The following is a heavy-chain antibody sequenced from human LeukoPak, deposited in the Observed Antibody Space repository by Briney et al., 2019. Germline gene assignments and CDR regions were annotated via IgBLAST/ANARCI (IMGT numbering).Heavy chain of an antibody. CDR2: IYPGDSDT. CDR3: ARSRDGYNLNY. D-gene: IGHD5-24*01. CDR1: GYSFTSYW. J-gene: IGHJ4*02. V-gene: IGHV5-51*01. Sequence: GESLKISCQGSGYSFTSYWSGWVRQMPGKGLEWMGIIYPGDSDTRYSPSFQGQVTISADKSISTAYLQWSSLKASDTATYNCARSRDGYNLNYWGQGSLVTVSS.